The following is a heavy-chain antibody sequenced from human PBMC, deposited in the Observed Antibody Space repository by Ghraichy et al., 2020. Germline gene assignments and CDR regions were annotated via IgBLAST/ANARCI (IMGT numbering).Heavy chain of an antibody. CDR3: SRGTMVRGVIIKKSPGWVDY. CDR2: INHSGST. CDR1: GGSFSGYY. D-gene: IGHD3-10*01. Sequence: SETLSLTCAVYGGSFSGYYWSWIRQPPGKGLEWIGEINHSGSTNYNPSLKSRVTISVDTSKNQFSLKLSSVTAADTAVYYCSRGTMVRGVIIKKSPGWVDYWGQGTLVTVSS. V-gene: IGHV4-34*01. J-gene: IGHJ4*02.